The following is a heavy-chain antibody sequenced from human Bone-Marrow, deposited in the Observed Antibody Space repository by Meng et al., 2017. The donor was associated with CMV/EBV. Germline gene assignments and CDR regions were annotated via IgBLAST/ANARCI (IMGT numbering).Heavy chain of an antibody. D-gene: IGHD4-11*01. CDR3: ARVHDDYSNPGFDY. CDR2: IYYSGTT. J-gene: IGHJ4*02. V-gene: IGHV4-59*01. Sequence: SETLSLTCTVSEDSLNYYYWSWPRQPPGRGLEWIGYIYYSGTTKYNPSLKSRVTISVDTSKNQFSLKLNSVTAADTAIYYCARVHDDYSNPGFDYWGQGTLVTVSS. CDR1: EDSLNYYY.